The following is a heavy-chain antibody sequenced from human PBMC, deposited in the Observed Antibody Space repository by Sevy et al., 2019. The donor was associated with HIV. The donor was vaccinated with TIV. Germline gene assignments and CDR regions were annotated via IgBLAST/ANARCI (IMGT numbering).Heavy chain of an antibody. D-gene: IGHD4-17*01. CDR2: ISSDGTNT. J-gene: IGHJ3*02. CDR1: GFTFSNYW. CDR3: ARDMSTTVAFDI. Sequence: GGSLRLSCAASGFTFSNYWMHWVRRAPGKGLVWVSRISSDGTNTIYADSVKGRFTLSRDNAKNTLYLHMNSLTAEDTDMYYCARDMSTTVAFDIWGHGTMVTVSS. V-gene: IGHV3-74*01.